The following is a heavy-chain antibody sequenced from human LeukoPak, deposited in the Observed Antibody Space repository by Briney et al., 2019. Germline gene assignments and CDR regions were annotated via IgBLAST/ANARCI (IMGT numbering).Heavy chain of an antibody. D-gene: IGHD3-22*01. V-gene: IGHV3-30*02. CDR2: IRYDGSNK. CDR3: AKDGRGSGYFPDY. J-gene: IGHJ4*02. Sequence: GGTLRLSCAASGFTFSSYGMHWVRQAPGKGLEWVAFIRYDGSNKYYADSVKGRFTISRDNSKNTLYLQMNSLRPEDSAVHYCAKDGRGSGYFPDYWGQGTLVTVSS. CDR1: GFTFSSYG.